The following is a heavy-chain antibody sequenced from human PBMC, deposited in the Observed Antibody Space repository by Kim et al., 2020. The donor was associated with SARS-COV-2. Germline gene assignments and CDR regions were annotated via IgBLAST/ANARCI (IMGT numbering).Heavy chain of an antibody. V-gene: IGHV4-39*01. Sequence: PSLTSRVTISVDTSKNQFSLKLSSVTAADTAVYYRARRRIGSGSDENFDYWGQGTLVTVSS. J-gene: IGHJ4*02. CDR3: ARRRIGSGSDENFDY. D-gene: IGHD3-10*01.